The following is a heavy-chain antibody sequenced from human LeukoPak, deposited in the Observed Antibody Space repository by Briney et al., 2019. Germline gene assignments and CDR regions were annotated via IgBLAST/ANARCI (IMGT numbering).Heavy chain of an antibody. CDR3: ARLGYSGYDAFDY. CDR2: ISSSSSTI. V-gene: IGHV3-48*01. CDR1: GFTFSSYS. Sequence: GGSLRLSCAASGFTFSSYSMNWVRQAPGKGLEWVSYISSSSSTIYYADSVKGRFTISRDNAKNSLYLQMNSLRAEDTAVYYCARLGYSGYDAFDYWGQGTLVTVSS. J-gene: IGHJ4*02. D-gene: IGHD5-12*01.